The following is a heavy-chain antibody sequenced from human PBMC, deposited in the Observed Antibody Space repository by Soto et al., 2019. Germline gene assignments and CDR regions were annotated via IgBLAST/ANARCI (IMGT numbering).Heavy chain of an antibody. CDR2: IYYSGST. Sequence: QLQLQESGPGLVKPSETLSLTCTVSGGSISSSSYYWGWIRQPPGKGLEWIGSIYYSGSTYYNPSLKSRVTISVDTSKNQFSLKLSSVTAADTAVYYCARALKTSIAVAGLIDYWGQGTLVTVSS. D-gene: IGHD6-19*01. J-gene: IGHJ4*02. CDR3: ARALKTSIAVAGLIDY. CDR1: GGSISSSSYY. V-gene: IGHV4-39*01.